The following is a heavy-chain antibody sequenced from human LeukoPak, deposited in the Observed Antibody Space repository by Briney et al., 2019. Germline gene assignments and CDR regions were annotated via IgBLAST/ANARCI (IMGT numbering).Heavy chain of an antibody. J-gene: IGHJ5*02. V-gene: IGHV4-34*01. Sequence: RTSETLSLTCAVYGGSFSGYYWSWIRQPPGKGLEWIGEINHSGSTNYNPSLKSRVTISVDTSKNQFSLKLSSVTAADTAVYYCARGRYSSSWYTLYNWFDPWGQGTLVTVSS. CDR2: INHSGST. CDR3: ARGRYSSSWYTLYNWFDP. D-gene: IGHD6-13*01. CDR1: GGSFSGYY.